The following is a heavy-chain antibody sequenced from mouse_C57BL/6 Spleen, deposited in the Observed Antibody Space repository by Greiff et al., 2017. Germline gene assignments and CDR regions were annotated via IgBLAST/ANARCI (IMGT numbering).Heavy chain of an antibody. V-gene: IGHV1-26*01. Sequence: EVQLQQSGPELVKPGASVKISCKASGYTFTDYYMNWVKQSHGKSLEWIGDINPNNGGTSYNQKFKGKATLTVDKSSSTAYMELRSLTSEDSAVYYCARDDGYSYFAYWGQGTLVTVSA. CDR3: ARDDGYSYFAY. J-gene: IGHJ3*01. CDR1: GYTFTDYY. D-gene: IGHD2-3*01. CDR2: INPNNGGT.